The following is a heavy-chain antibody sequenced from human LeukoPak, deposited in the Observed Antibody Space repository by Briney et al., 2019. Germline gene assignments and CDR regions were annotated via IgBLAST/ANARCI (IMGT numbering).Heavy chain of an antibody. Sequence: PSETLSLTCTVFGGSISSYYWSWIRQPPGKGLEWIGYIYTGGSTNYNPSLKSRVTILVDTSKNQFSLKLSSVTAADTAVYYCAGHVFWYFDLWGRGTPVTVSS. CDR3: AGHVFWYFDL. CDR2: IYTGGST. V-gene: IGHV4-4*09. CDR1: GGSISSYY. J-gene: IGHJ2*01.